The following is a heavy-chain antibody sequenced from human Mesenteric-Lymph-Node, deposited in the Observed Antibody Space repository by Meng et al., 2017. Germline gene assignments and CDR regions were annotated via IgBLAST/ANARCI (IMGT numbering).Heavy chain of an antibody. CDR2: TYYRSKWYN. CDR3: ARAADSSLDY. V-gene: IGHV6-1*01. CDR1: GDSVSGNGVA. J-gene: IGHJ4*02. D-gene: IGHD6-13*01. Sequence: QGQLQQSGPGLVKPSQTLSVTCAISGDSVSGNGVAWNWIRQSPSRGLEWLGRTYYRSKWYNEYAVSVKSRIGINADTAKNQFSLQLNSVTPEDTAVYYCARAADSSLDYWGQGTLVTVSS.